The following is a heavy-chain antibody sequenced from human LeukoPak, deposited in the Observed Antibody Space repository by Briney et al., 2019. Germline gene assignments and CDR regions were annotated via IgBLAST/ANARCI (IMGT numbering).Heavy chain of an antibody. CDR2: IYYSGST. D-gene: IGHD2-2*01. J-gene: IGHJ4*02. CDR1: GGSISSSSYY. Sequence: SETLSFTCTVSGGSISSSSYYWGWIRQPPGKGLEWIGSIYYSGSTYYNPSLKSRVTISVDTSKNQFSLKLSSVTAADTAMYYCAKDQCSTSSWLACRFFDYWGQGSLVTVSS. CDR3: AKDQCSTSSWLACRFFDY. V-gene: IGHV4-39*02.